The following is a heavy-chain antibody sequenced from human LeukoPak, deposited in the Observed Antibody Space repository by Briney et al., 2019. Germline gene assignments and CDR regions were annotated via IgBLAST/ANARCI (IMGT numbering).Heavy chain of an antibody. V-gene: IGHV1-69*13. CDR3: ARCSSSWWTPFDY. CDR1: GGTFSSYA. J-gene: IGHJ4*02. Sequence: GASVKVSCKASGGTFSSYAISWVRQAPRHGLEWMGGIIPIFGTANYAQKFQGRVTITADESTSTAYMELSSLRSEDTAVYYCARCSSSWWTPFDYWGQGTLVTVSS. D-gene: IGHD6-13*01. CDR2: IIPIFGTA.